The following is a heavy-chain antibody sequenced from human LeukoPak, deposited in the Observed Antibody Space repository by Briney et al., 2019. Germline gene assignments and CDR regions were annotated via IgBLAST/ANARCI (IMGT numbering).Heavy chain of an antibody. CDR3: AMNRGYSYGRPDAFDF. J-gene: IGHJ3*01. CDR1: GYTFTNYA. Sequence: GASVKVSCKASGYTFTNYAINWVRQAPGQGLEWMGWISPDNGNTNYAQKVQGRVTLTTDTSARTVYMELRSLRSDDAAVYYCAMNRGYSYGRPDAFDFWGQGTMVTVSS. V-gene: IGHV1-18*01. D-gene: IGHD5-18*01. CDR2: ISPDNGNT.